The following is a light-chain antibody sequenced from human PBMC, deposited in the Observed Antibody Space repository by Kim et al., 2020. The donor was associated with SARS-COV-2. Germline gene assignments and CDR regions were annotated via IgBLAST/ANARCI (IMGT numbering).Light chain of an antibody. Sequence: SYELTQPPSVSVSPGQSASITCSGDKLGDKYACWYQQKPGQSPVLVIYQDSKRPSGIPERFLGSNSGNTATLTISGTQAMDEADYYCQAWDSSTADVVFGGGTQLNVL. V-gene: IGLV3-1*01. CDR1: KLGDKY. CDR3: QAWDSSTADVV. J-gene: IGLJ2*01. CDR2: QDS.